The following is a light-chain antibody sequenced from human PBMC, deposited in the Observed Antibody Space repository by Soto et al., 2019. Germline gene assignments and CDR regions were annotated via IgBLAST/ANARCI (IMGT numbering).Light chain of an antibody. J-gene: IGKJ4*01. CDR2: WAS. V-gene: IGKV4-1*01. CDR3: QPYYSSPLT. Sequence: DIVMTQSPDSLAVSLGERATINCKSSQSVLYSLNNKNYLSWYQQKPGQPPKLLIFWASTRESGVPDRFSGSGSGTDFTLTINTLQAEDVAVYYCQPYYSSPLTFGGGTKVEVK. CDR1: QSVLYSLNNKNY.